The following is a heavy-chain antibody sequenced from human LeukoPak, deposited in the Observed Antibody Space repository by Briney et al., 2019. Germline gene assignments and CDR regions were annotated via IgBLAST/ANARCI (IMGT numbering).Heavy chain of an antibody. CDR1: GGXISSYY. CDR2: IYYSGST. Sequence: PSETLSLTCTVSGGXISSYYCSWIRQPPGKGLEWIGYIYYSGSTNYNPSLKSRVTISVDTSKNQLSLKLSSVTAADTAVYYCARGTGTTYYFDYWGQGTLVTVSS. CDR3: ARGTGTTYYFDY. D-gene: IGHD1-7*01. V-gene: IGHV4-59*01. J-gene: IGHJ4*02.